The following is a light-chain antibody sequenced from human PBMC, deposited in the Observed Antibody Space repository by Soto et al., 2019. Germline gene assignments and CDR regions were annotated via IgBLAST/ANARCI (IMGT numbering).Light chain of an antibody. Sequence: QSALTQPASVSGSPGQSITISCTGTSSNVGTYNYVYWYQHRPGKAPKLMIYDVSYRPSGVSNRFSGSKSANTASLTISGLQADDDADYYCSSYTTSNAQVFGGGTKLTVL. CDR2: DVS. J-gene: IGLJ2*01. CDR3: SSYTTSNAQV. V-gene: IGLV2-14*01. CDR1: SSNVGTYNY.